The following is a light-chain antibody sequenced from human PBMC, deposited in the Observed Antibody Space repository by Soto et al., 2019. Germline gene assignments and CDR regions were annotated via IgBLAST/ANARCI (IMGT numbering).Light chain of an antibody. J-gene: IGLJ2*01. CDR1: SSDVGSYNL. CDR3: CSFALINPFV. Sequence: QSALTQPASVSGSPGQSITISCTGTSSDVGSYNLVSWYQQLPGKAPKLVIYEGSKRPSGVSDRFSGSKSGNTASLTISGLQAGDEADYYCCSFALINPFVFGGGTKLTVL. CDR2: EGS. V-gene: IGLV2-23*01.